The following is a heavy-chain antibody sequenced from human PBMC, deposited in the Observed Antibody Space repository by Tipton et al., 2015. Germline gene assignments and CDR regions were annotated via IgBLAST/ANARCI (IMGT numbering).Heavy chain of an antibody. CDR1: GRSISSYY. V-gene: IGHV4-59*12. CDR2: ISYTETS. CDR3: AGPRGMPAIFGLPWDYYFDY. D-gene: IGHD3-3*01. Sequence: TLSLTCTVSGRSISSYYWSWIRQSPGKGLEWIGYISYTETSHYNPSLKSRVTISVYTSKKQFSLKLDSVTAADTAVYYCAGPRGMPAIFGLPWDYYFDYWGQGTLVTVSS. J-gene: IGHJ4*02.